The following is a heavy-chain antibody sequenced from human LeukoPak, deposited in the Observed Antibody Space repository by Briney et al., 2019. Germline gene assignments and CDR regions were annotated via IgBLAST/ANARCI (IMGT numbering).Heavy chain of an antibody. CDR1: GYTFTGYY. CDR3: AREKYYASGSIYNRIDY. V-gene: IGHV1-2*02. D-gene: IGHD3-10*01. Sequence: ASVKVSCKASGYTFTGYYMHWVRQAPGQGLEWMGWINPNSGGTNYAQKFQGRVTMTRDTSISTAYMELSRLGSDDTAVYYCAREKYYASGSIYNRIDYWGQGTLVTVSS. CDR2: INPNSGGT. J-gene: IGHJ4*02.